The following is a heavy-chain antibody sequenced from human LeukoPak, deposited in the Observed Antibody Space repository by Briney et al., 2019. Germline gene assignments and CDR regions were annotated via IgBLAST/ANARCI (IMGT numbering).Heavy chain of an antibody. Sequence: PSETLSLTCTVSGDSISNGGYDWGCMRQPPGKGLEWIGYIYYSGSTYYNPSLKSRVTISVDTSKNQFSLKLSSVTAADTAVYYCARDRLWLLWGQGTLVTVSS. CDR1: GDSISNGGYD. CDR2: IYYSGST. V-gene: IGHV4-31*03. CDR3: ARDRLWLL. J-gene: IGHJ4*02. D-gene: IGHD5-18*01.